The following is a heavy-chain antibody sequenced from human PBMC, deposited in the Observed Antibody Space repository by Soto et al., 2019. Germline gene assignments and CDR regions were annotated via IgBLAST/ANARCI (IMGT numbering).Heavy chain of an antibody. Sequence: GGSLRLSCAASGFTFTRYSMNWVRQAPGKGLEWVSSISSTTNYIYYGDSMKGRFTISRDNAKNSLYLEMNSLRAEDTAVYYCARESEDLTSNFDYWGQGTLVPVSS. CDR1: GFTFTRYS. CDR2: ISSTTNYI. J-gene: IGHJ4*02. CDR3: ARESEDLTSNFDY. V-gene: IGHV3-21*06.